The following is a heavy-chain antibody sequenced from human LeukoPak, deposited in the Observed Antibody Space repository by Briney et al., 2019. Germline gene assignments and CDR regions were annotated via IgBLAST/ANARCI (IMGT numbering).Heavy chain of an antibody. CDR1: GGSINNYY. D-gene: IGHD4-17*01. J-gene: IGHJ4*02. V-gene: IGHV4-59*01. CDR3: ARARGSTVTNYFDY. Sequence: PSETLSLTCTVSGGSINNYYWTWIRQPPGKGLEWIGYIYDSLSTNYNPSLKSRVTISIDTSKNQFSLRLSSVTAADTAVYYCARARGSTVTNYFDYWGQGTLVTVSS. CDR2: IYDSLST.